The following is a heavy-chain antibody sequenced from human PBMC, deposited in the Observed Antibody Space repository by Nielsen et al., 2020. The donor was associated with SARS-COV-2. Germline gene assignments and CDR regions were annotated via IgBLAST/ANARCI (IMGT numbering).Heavy chain of an antibody. V-gene: IGHV4-34*01. J-gene: IGHJ4*02. CDR2: IHHSGST. CDR1: GGSFSGYY. CDR3: ARVVTAIRIDY. Sequence: SETLSLTCAVYGGSFSGYYWSWIRQPPGKGLEWIGEIHHSGSTNYNPSLKSRVTISVDTSKNQFSLKLSSVTAADTAVYYCARVVTAIRIDYWGQGTLVTVSS. D-gene: IGHD2-21*02.